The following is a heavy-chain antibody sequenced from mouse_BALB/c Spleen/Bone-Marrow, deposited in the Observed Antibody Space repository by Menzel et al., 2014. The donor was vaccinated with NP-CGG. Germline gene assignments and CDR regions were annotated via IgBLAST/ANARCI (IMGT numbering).Heavy chain of an antibody. D-gene: IGHD2-10*02. CDR1: GFTFSDFY. Sequence: EVKLQESGGGLVQPGDSLRLSRATSGFTFSDFYMEWVRQPPGKRLEWIAASRNKAKYYTTEYSASVKGRFIVSRDTSQSVLYLQMNALRAEDTAIYYCARDVGYGNYFVYWGRGTLVTVSA. CDR2: SRNKAKYYTT. V-gene: IGHV7-1*02. CDR3: ARDVGYGNYFVY. J-gene: IGHJ3*01.